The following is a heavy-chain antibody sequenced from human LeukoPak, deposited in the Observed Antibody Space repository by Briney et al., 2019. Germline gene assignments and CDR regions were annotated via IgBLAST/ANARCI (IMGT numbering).Heavy chain of an antibody. D-gene: IGHD2-21*01. J-gene: IGHJ4*02. V-gene: IGHV3-30*02. Sequence: PGGSLRLSCAASGFTFSSDGMHWVRQAPGKGLEWVAFIRYDGSNKYYADSVKGRFTISRDNSKNTLYLQMNSLRAEDTAVYYCAKDPCGGDCYSVDYWGQGTLATVSS. CDR2: IRYDGSNK. CDR3: AKDPCGGDCYSVDY. CDR1: GFTFSSDG.